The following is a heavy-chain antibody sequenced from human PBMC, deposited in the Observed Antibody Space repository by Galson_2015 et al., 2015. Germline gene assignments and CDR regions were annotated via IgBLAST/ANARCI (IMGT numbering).Heavy chain of an antibody. D-gene: IGHD3-16*02. CDR1: GGSISSSSYY. CDR3: ARHQRYRPFDV. V-gene: IGHV4-39*01. J-gene: IGHJ6*04. CDR2: IYYSGST. Sequence: ETLSLTCTVSGGSISSSSYYWGWIRQPPGKGLEWIGSIYYSGSTYYNPSLKSRVTISVDTSKNQFSLKLSSVTAADTAVYYCARHQRYRPFDVWGKGTTVTVSS.